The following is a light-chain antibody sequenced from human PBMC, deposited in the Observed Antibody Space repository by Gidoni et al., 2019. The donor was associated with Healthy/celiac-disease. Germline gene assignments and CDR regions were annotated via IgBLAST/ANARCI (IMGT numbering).Light chain of an antibody. CDR1: QDISNY. Sequence: DIQMTQSPSSLSASVGDRVTITCKASQDISNYLNWYQQQPGKAPKLLIYDASNLETGVPSRFSGSGSGTDFTFTISSLQPEDIATYYCQQYDNLPWTFGQGTKVEIK. CDR3: QQYDNLPWT. CDR2: DAS. V-gene: IGKV1-33*01. J-gene: IGKJ1*01.